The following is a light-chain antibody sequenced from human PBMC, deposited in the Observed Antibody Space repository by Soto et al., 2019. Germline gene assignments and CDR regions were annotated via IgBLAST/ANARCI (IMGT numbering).Light chain of an antibody. CDR2: GAS. V-gene: IGKV3-20*01. CDR1: QSVSSSY. Sequence: EIVLTQSPGTLSLSPGERATLSCRASQSVSSSYLAGYQQKPGPAPRLLNYGASSRATSIPDRFSGSGSGTDFTLTISRLEPEAFAVYYYQQYGSSPLTFGGGTKVEIK. CDR3: QQYGSSPLT. J-gene: IGKJ4*01.